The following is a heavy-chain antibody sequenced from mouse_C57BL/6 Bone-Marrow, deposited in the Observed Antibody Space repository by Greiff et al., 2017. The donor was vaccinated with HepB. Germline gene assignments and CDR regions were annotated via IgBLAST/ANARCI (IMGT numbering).Heavy chain of an antibody. CDR1: GYTFTSYW. Sequence: QVQLQQPGAELVRPGSSVKLSCKASGYTFTSYWMDWVKQRPGQGLEWIGNIYPSDSETHYNQKFKDKATLTVDKSSSTAYMQLSSLTSEDSAVYYCAREGIYGNYGAPYYYAMDYWGQGTSVTVSS. CDR2: IYPSDSET. V-gene: IGHV1-61*01. D-gene: IGHD2-1*01. J-gene: IGHJ4*01. CDR3: AREGIYGNYGAPYYYAMDY.